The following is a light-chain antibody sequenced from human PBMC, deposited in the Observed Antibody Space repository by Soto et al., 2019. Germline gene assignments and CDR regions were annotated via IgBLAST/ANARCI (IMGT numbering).Light chain of an antibody. CDR2: QAT. CDR3: QQYNRWHPIT. J-gene: IGKJ5*01. Sequence: EVVLTQSPSTLSVSPGERATLSCRASQSISSNLAWYQQNPGQAPRLLIYQATARATGIPSRFSGSQSGTEFTLNISSLQSEDFAVYYCQQYNRWHPITYGQGTRLEI. V-gene: IGKV3-15*01. CDR1: QSISSN.